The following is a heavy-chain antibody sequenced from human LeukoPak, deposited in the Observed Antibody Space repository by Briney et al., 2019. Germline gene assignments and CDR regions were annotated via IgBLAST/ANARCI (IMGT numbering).Heavy chain of an antibody. Sequence: KPSETLSLTCTVSGGSISSGGYYWSWIRQHPGKGLEWIGYIYYSGSTYYNPSLKSRVTISVDTSKNQFSLKLSSVTAADTAVYYCARIPNQSKYSVGDYWGQGTLVTVSS. V-gene: IGHV4-31*03. CDR1: GGSISSGGYY. D-gene: IGHD1-14*01. J-gene: IGHJ4*02. CDR3: ARIPNQSKYSVGDY. CDR2: IYYSGST.